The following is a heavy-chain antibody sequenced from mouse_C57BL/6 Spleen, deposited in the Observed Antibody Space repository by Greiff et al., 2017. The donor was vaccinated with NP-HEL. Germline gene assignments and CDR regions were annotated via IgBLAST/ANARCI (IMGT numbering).Heavy chain of an antibody. CDR2: IHPSDSDT. CDR3: AIGGFLYAMDY. J-gene: IGHJ4*01. V-gene: IGHV1-74*01. Sequence: QVQLQQPGAELVKPGASVKVSCKASGYTFTSYWMHWVKQRPGQGLEWIGRIHPSDSDTNYNQKFKGKATLTVDKSSSTAYMQLSSLTSEDSAVCYCAIGGFLYAMDYWGQGTSVTVSS. CDR1: GYTFTSYW.